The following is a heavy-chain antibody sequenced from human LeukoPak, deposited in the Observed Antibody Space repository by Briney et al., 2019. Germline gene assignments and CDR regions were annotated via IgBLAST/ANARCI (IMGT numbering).Heavy chain of an antibody. V-gene: IGHV3-48*03. CDR3: ARSSGSYRPFDS. CDR2: ISHTGDI. J-gene: IGHJ4*02. D-gene: IGHD3-22*01. Sequence: GGSLRLSCAASGFTFSSFEMNWVRQAPGRGLEWISHISHTGDIKYADSVKGRFTISRDNAKNSQYLQMTSLRAEDTAVYYCARSSGSYRPFDSWGQGTLVTVSS. CDR1: GFTFSSFE.